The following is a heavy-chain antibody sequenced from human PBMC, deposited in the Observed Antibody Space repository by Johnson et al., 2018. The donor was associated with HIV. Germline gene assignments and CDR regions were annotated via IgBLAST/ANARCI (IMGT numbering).Heavy chain of an antibody. V-gene: IGHV3-20*04. CDR3: ARALVVITDGHAFDI. J-gene: IGHJ3*02. CDR2: ISWNGGST. Sequence: EQLVESGGGLVKPGGSLRLSCAASGFTFDDYAMHWVRQAPGKGLEWVSLISWNGGSTGYADSVKGRFTISRDNAKNSLYLQMNSLRAEDTALYYCARALVVITDGHAFDIWGQGTMVTVSS. CDR1: GFTFDDYA. D-gene: IGHD3-22*01.